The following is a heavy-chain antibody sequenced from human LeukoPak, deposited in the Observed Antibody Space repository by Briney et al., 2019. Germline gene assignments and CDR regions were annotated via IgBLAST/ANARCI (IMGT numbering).Heavy chain of an antibody. D-gene: IGHD3-10*01. J-gene: IGHJ4*02. CDR3: ARYGDY. CDR2: ISSSGSTT. CDR1: GFTFRSYE. V-gene: IGHV3-48*03. Sequence: GGSLRLSCAASGFTFRSYEMNWVRQAPGKGLEWVSYISSSGSTTYYADSVKGRFTISRDNAKNSLNLQMNSLRAKDTAVYYCARYGDYWGQGTLVTVSS.